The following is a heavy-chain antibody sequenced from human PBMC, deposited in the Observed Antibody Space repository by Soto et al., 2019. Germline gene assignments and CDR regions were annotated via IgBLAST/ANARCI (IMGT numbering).Heavy chain of an antibody. V-gene: IGHV3-33*01. Sequence: QVQLVESGGGVVQPGRSLRLSCAASGFTFSSYGMHWVRQAPGKGLEWVAVIWYDGSNKYYADSVKGRFTISRDNSKNTLYLQMNSLRAEDTAVYYCAREGGPYYYDSSGRPKMIDAFDIWGQGTMVTVSS. CDR2: IWYDGSNK. D-gene: IGHD3-22*01. CDR3: AREGGPYYYDSSGRPKMIDAFDI. J-gene: IGHJ3*02. CDR1: GFTFSSYG.